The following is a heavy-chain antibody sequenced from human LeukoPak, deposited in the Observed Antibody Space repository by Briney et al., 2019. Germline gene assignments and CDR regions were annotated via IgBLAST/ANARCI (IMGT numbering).Heavy chain of an antibody. CDR2: INQDGSEK. Sequence: PGGSLRLSCAASGFTFSRYWMTWVRQAPGKGLEWLANINQDGSEKKYVDSVKGRFTISRDNAKNTVYLQMNSLRDEDTAVYYCARVRYSGYEFDYWGQGTLVTVSS. D-gene: IGHD5-12*01. CDR1: GFTFSRYW. J-gene: IGHJ4*02. V-gene: IGHV3-7*01. CDR3: ARVRYSGYEFDY.